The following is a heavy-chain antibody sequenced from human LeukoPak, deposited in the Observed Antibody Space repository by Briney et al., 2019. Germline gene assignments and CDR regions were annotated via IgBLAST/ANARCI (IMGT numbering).Heavy chain of an antibody. CDR1: GFTFSSYS. V-gene: IGHV3-21*01. Sequence: GGSLRLSCAASGFTFSSYSMNWLRQAPGKGREWVSSISSSSSYIYYADSVKGPFTISRDNAKNSLYLQMNSLRAEDTAVYYCARDGGSSTSCLFDYWGQGTLVTVSS. J-gene: IGHJ4*02. D-gene: IGHD2-2*01. CDR3: ARDGGSSTSCLFDY. CDR2: ISSSSSYI.